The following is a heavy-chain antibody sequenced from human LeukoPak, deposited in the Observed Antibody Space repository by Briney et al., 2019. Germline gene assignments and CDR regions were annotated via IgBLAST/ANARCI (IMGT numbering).Heavy chain of an antibody. D-gene: IGHD2-15*01. CDR3: ARYNGYCSGGSCYSLDY. CDR1: GYTFTSYG. J-gene: IGHJ4*02. Sequence: APVKVSCKASGYTFTSYGISWVRQAPGQGLEWMGWISAYNGNTNYAQKLQGRVTMTTDTSTSTAYMELRSLRSDDTAVYYCARYNGYCSGGSCYSLDYWGQGTLVTVSS. V-gene: IGHV1-18*01. CDR2: ISAYNGNT.